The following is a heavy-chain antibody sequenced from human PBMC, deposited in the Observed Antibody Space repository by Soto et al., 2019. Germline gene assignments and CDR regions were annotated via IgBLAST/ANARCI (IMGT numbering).Heavy chain of an antibody. CDR3: AKDIPEDVWSDLYPVDC. D-gene: IGHD3-3*01. CDR1: GFTFNIYA. V-gene: IGHV3-23*01. Sequence: EVQLLESGGGFVQPGESLRLSCAASGFTFNIYAMSWVRQAPGKGLEWVSVISSSGDNTSYADSVRGRFSITRDNSKKTLYLQMNSLRAEDTAVYYCAKDIPEDVWSDLYPVDCWGQGTLVTVSS. CDR2: ISSSGDNT. J-gene: IGHJ4*02.